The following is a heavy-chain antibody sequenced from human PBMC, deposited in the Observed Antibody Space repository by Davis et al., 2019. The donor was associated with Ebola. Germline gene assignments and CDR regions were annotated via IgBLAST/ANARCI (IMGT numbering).Heavy chain of an antibody. J-gene: IGHJ4*02. V-gene: IGHV3-74*01. CDR2: ISSDGGIT. CDR1: GFTFSSYW. CDR3: ARGGGRMLDY. Sequence: GESLNISCAASGFTFSSYWMHWVRQAPGKVLVYVSRISSDGGITSYADSVKGRFTISRDNSKNTLYLQMNSLRTEDTAVYYCARGGGRMLDYWGQGTLVTVSS. D-gene: IGHD1-14*01.